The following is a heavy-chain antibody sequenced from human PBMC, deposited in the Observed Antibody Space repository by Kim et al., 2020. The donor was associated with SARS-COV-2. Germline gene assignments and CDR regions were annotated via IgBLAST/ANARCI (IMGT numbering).Heavy chain of an antibody. Sequence: SEILSLTCTVSGGSLTNYHWAWIRQSPEKGLEYIGWIYYSGNTYYNPSLTGRNTISLDTSRNQFSLTLRSVTAADTAVYYCARHLQGGSYPMDVWGKGTTVTVSS. CDR1: GGSLTNYH. D-gene: IGHD1-26*01. CDR3: ARHLQGGSYPMDV. CDR2: IYYSGNT. V-gene: IGHV4-59*08. J-gene: IGHJ6*03.